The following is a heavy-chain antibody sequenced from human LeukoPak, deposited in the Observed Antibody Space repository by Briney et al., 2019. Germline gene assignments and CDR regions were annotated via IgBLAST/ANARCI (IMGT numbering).Heavy chain of an antibody. V-gene: IGHV3-30*02. CDR3: SAPVATNY. CDR2: IRYDGSNN. J-gene: IGHJ4*02. D-gene: IGHD4-23*01. CDR1: GFTFSSHG. Sequence: GGSLRLSCVASGFTFSSHGMHWVRQAPGKGLEWVAFIRYDGSNNYYADSVKGRFTISRDNSKNTLYLQMNSLKAEDTAVYYCSAPVATNYWGQGTLVTVSS.